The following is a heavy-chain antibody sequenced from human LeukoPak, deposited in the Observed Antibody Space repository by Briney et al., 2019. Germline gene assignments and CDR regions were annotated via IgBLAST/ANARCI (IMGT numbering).Heavy chain of an antibody. CDR1: GFTFSSYS. Sequence: GGSLRLSCAASGFTFSSYSMNWVRQAPGKGLEWVSFISTSSSYIHYADSVKGRFTISRDNAKNSLYLQMNSLRAEDTAVYYCAELGITMIGGVWGKGTTVTISS. V-gene: IGHV3-21*01. J-gene: IGHJ6*04. CDR3: AELGITMIGGV. CDR2: ISTSSSYI. D-gene: IGHD3-10*02.